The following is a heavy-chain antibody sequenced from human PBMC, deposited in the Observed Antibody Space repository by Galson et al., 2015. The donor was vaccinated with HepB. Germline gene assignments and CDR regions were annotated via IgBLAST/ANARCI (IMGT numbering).Heavy chain of an antibody. CDR3: ATIVPTYYDFWSGSRDFHYYGLDV. Sequence: SVKVSCKVSGYSLTELSMHWVRQAPGKGLEYMGGFDPQDDEMFYVQKFQGRLTMTEETSTDTAYMELISLRSEDTAIYYCATIVPTYYDFWSGSRDFHYYGLDVWGQGTTVTVS. CDR2: FDPQDDEM. J-gene: IGHJ6*01. CDR1: GYSLTELS. D-gene: IGHD3-3*01. V-gene: IGHV1-24*01.